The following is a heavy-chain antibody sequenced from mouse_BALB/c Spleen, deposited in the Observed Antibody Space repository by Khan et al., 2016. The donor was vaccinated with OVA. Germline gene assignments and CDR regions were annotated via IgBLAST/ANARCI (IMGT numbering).Heavy chain of an antibody. CDR2: ISYSGNT. Sequence: EVQLQESGPGLVKPSQSLSLTCTVTGYSITSDYAWNWIRQFPGNKLEWMGHISYSGNTKYNPSLKSRISITRDTSKNQFFLQLNSVTTEDTATYYCARIYGGGFDYWGQGTTLTVSS. CDR3: ARIYGGGFDY. J-gene: IGHJ2*01. D-gene: IGHD1-1*01. V-gene: IGHV3-2*02. CDR1: GYSITSDYA.